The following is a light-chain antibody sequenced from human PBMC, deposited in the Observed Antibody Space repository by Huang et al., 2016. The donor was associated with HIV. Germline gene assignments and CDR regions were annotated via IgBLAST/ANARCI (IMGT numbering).Light chain of an antibody. Sequence: EIVMTQSPATLSVSPGERATLFCRASQSVGSNLAWYQQKPGQAPRLLIYGASTRATGIPARFSGSGSVTEFTLTISSLQSEDFASYYCQQYDNSPPLTFGGGTKVEIK. J-gene: IGKJ4*01. CDR1: QSVGSN. CDR2: GAS. CDR3: QQYDNSPPLT. V-gene: IGKV3-15*01.